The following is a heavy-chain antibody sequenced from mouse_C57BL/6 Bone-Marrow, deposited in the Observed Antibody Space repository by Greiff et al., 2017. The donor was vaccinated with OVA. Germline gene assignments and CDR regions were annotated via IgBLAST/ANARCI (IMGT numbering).Heavy chain of an antibody. CDR2: IDPSGGNT. Sequence: QVQLQQSGAELVMPGASVKLSCKASGFTFTSYWMPWVQQRPGQGLEWIGAIDPSGGNTNYPQQFKGKSTLTVDKSSSTAYMQLSSLTSEDTAVYYCARQGVSTGRKGLAYWGQGTLVTVSA. D-gene: IGHD1-1*01. J-gene: IGHJ3*01. CDR3: ARQGVSTGRKGLAY. V-gene: IGHV1-69*01. CDR1: GFTFTSYW.